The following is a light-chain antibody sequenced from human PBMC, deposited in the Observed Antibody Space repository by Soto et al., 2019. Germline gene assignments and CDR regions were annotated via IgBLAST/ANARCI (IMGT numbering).Light chain of an antibody. CDR3: QQYNNCPPWT. V-gene: IGKV3-15*01. Sequence: EIVMTQSPATLSVSPGERATLSCRASQSVSSNLAWYQQKPGQAPRLLIYGASTRATGIPARFSGSGSGKQLTLTIISLPSENFAVYYCQQYNNCPPWTFGQGTKVEIK. J-gene: IGKJ1*01. CDR2: GAS. CDR1: QSVSSN.